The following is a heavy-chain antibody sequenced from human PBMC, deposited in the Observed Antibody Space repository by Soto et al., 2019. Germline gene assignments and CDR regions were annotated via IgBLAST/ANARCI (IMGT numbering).Heavy chain of an antibody. J-gene: IGHJ4*02. V-gene: IGHV4-34*01. CDR1: GGSFSGSY. CDR3: ARGIAITTGVGRGAPAKYFLDS. CDR2: IKQRLST. Sequence: SETLSLTCAVYGGSFSGSYWGWVSQPPGEGLEWIGEIKQRLSTNSNPTRNTRVATSVDTSKNQISLKTPSVTAADTTVYYSARGIAITTGVGRGAPAKYFLDSWGQGTLVTVSS. D-gene: IGHD2-21*01.